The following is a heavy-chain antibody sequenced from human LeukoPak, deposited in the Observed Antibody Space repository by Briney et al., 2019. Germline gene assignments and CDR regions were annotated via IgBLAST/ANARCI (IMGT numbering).Heavy chain of an antibody. V-gene: IGHV4-59*01. D-gene: IGHD6-19*01. CDR1: GGSISSYY. CDR3: ARDIAVAGTMFDP. J-gene: IGHJ5*02. Sequence: SETLSLTCTVSGGSISSYYWSWIRQPPGKGLEWIGYIYYSGSTNYNPSLKSRVTISVDTSKNQFSLKLSSVTAADTAVYYCARDIAVAGTMFDPWGQGTLVTVSS. CDR2: IYYSGST.